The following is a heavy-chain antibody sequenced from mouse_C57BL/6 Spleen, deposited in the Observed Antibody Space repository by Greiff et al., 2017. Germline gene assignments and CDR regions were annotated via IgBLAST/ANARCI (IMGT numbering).Heavy chain of an antibody. Sequence: QVQLQQPGAELVKPGASVKLSCKASGYTFTSYWMQWVKQRPGQGLEWIGEIDPSDSYTNYNQKFKGKATLTVDTSSSTAYMQRSSLTSEDSAVYYCARGGAITTVVATDYWGQGTTLTVSS. CDR3: ARGGAITTVVATDY. CDR1: GYTFTSYW. CDR2: IDPSDSYT. D-gene: IGHD1-1*01. V-gene: IGHV1-50*01. J-gene: IGHJ2*01.